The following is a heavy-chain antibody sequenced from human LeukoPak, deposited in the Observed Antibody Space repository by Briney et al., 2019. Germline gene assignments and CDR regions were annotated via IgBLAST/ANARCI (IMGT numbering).Heavy chain of an antibody. V-gene: IGHV1-2*02. Sequence: GASVKVSFKASGYTFTDYYIHWVRQAPGQGLEWMGWINPNSGGTNYAQKFQGRVTMTRDTSISTAYMELSRLRSDDTAVYYCASNSPGATPPRLGVFDHWGQGTLVTVSS. CDR1: GYTFTDYY. CDR2: INPNSGGT. J-gene: IGHJ5*02. D-gene: IGHD2/OR15-2a*01. CDR3: ASNSPGATPPRLGVFDH.